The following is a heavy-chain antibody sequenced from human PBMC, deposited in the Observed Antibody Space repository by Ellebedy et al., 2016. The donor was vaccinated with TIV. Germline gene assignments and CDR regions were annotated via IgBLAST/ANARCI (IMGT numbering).Heavy chain of an antibody. CDR2: IKQDGSEK. V-gene: IGHV3-7*01. Sequence: GESLKISCAASGFTFSSYWMNWVRQAPGKGLEWVANIKQDGSEKYYVDSVKGRFSISRDNAKNSLYVQMNSLRDEDTAVYYCARDQWLGRAYYFDFWGQGTLVTVSS. CDR3: ARDQWLGRAYYFDF. J-gene: IGHJ4*02. CDR1: GFTFSSYW. D-gene: IGHD6-19*01.